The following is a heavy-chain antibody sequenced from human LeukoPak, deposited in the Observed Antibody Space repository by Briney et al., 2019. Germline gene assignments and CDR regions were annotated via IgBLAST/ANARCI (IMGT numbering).Heavy chain of an antibody. D-gene: IGHD6-6*01. CDR1: GDSVSSNSAA. CDR2: TYYRSRWYY. Sequence: SQTLSLTCAISGDSVSSNSAAWNWIRQSPSRGLEWLGRTYYRSRWYYDYAVSVKSRITINPDTSKNQFSLKLSSVTAADTAVYYCAREVIAAHNWFDPWGQGTLVTVSS. J-gene: IGHJ5*02. V-gene: IGHV6-1*01. CDR3: AREVIAAHNWFDP.